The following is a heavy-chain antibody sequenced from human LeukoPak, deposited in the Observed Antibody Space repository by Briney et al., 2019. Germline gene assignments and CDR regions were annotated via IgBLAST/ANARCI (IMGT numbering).Heavy chain of an antibody. CDR3: ARLGWELLLFDY. Sequence: SETLSLTCTVSGGSISSYYWSWIRQPPGKGLEWIAYIYYSGSTNSNPSLKSRVTISVDTSKNQFSLKLSSVTAADTAVYYCARLGWELLLFDYWGQGALVTVSS. CDR1: GGSISSYY. V-gene: IGHV4-59*08. D-gene: IGHD1-26*01. CDR2: IYYSGST. J-gene: IGHJ4*02.